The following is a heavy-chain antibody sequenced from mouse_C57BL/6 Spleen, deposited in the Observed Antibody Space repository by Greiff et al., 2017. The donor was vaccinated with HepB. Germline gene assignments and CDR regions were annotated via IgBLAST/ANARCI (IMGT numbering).Heavy chain of an antibody. CDR1: GYAFSSSW. CDR2: IYPGDGDT. D-gene: IGHD1-1*01. V-gene: IGHV1-82*01. CDR3: ARWTTGDFAY. J-gene: IGHJ3*01. Sequence: VQLVESGPELVKPGASVKISCKASGYAFSSSWMNWVKQRPGKGLEWIGRIYPGDGDTNYNGKFKGKATLTADKSSSTAYMQLSSLTSEDSAVYFCARWTTGDFAYWGQGTLVTVSA.